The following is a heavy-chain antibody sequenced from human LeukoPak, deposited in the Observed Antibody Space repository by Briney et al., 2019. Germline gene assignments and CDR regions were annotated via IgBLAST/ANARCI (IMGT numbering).Heavy chain of an antibody. CDR2: IYPGDSGT. D-gene: IGHD2-2*01. V-gene: IGHV5-51*01. Sequence: GESLKISCKGSGYSFTSYWIGWVRQMPGKGLEWMGIIYPGDSGTRYSPSFQGQVTISADKSISTAYLQWSSLKASDTAMYYCARHLGYCSSTSCYANWFDPWGQGTLVTVSS. CDR1: GYSFTSYW. CDR3: ARHLGYCSSTSCYANWFDP. J-gene: IGHJ5*02.